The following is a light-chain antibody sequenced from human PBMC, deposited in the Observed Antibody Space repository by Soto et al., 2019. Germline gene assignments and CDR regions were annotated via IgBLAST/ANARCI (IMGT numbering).Light chain of an antibody. CDR3: SSYTSSTTLV. CDR2: DVI. Sequence: QSALTQPASVSGSPGQSITISCTGTNSDVGGYNYVSWYQQHPGKAPKLMIYDVIHRPSGVPNRFSGSKSGNTASLTISGLQAEDEADYYCSSYTSSTTLVFGTGTKVTVL. V-gene: IGLV2-14*01. J-gene: IGLJ1*01. CDR1: NSDVGGYNY.